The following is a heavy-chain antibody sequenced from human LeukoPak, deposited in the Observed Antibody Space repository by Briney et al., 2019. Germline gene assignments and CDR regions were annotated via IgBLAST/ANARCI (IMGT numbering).Heavy chain of an antibody. D-gene: IGHD6-19*01. Sequence: SETLSLTCTVSGGSISSGGYYWSWIRQPPGKGLEWIGYIYHSGSTYYNPSLKSRVTMSVDTSKNQFSLKLSSVTAADTAVYYCASRIAVADAFDIWGQGTMVTVSS. V-gene: IGHV4-30-2*01. CDR2: IYHSGST. CDR3: ASRIAVADAFDI. J-gene: IGHJ3*02. CDR1: GGSISSGGYY.